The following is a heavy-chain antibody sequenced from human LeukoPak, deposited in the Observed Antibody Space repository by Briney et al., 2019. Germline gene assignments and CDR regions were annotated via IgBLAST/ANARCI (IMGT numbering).Heavy chain of an antibody. CDR3: ATSPDPGYSSGWYVVRY. CDR1: GFTFSSYA. Sequence: GGSLILFCAASGFTFSSYAMSWVRQAPGKGLEWVSAISGSGGSTYYADSVKGRFTISRDNSKNTLYLQMNSLRAEDTAVYYCATSPDPGYSSGWYVVRYWGQGTLVTVSS. CDR2: ISGSGGST. D-gene: IGHD6-19*01. J-gene: IGHJ4*02. V-gene: IGHV3-23*01.